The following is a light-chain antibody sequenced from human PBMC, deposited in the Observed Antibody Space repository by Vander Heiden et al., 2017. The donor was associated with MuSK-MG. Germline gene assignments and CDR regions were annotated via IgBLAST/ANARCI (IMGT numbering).Light chain of an antibody. V-gene: IGKV1-5*01. CDR2: DAS. J-gene: IGKJ3*01. CDR1: QSISSW. Sequence: DIQMTQSPSTLSASVGDRVTITCRASQSISSWLAWYQQKPGKAPKLLIYDASSLESGVPSRFSGSGSGTEFTLTISSLQPDDFATYYDQQYNSFTFGRGTKVDIK. CDR3: QQYNSFT.